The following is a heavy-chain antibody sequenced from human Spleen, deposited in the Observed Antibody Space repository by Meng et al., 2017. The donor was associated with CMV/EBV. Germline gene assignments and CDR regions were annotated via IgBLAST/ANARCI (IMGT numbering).Heavy chain of an antibody. CDR3: ARRRGGTTRFRVFDI. CDR2: INSGDSDT. V-gene: IGHV5-51*01. CDR1: GYNFGIYS. Sequence: GESLKISCKASGYNFGIYSIGWVRQMPGKGLEWMGIINSGDSDTRYSPSFQGQVTISADKAISTAYLQWGSLKASDAAMYYCARRRGGTTRFRVFDIWGQGTMVTVSS. J-gene: IGHJ3*02. D-gene: IGHD1-1*01.